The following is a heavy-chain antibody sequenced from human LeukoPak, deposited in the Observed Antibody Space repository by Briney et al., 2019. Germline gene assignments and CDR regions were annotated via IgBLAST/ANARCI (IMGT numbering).Heavy chain of an antibody. D-gene: IGHD2-21*02. CDR2: IRYDGSNK. J-gene: IGHJ5*02. CDR1: GFTFSSYG. Sequence: GGSLRLSCAASGFTFSSYGMHWVRQAPGKGLEWVAFIRYDGSNKYYADSVKGRFTISRDNSKNTLYLQMGSLRAEDMAVYYCARGPRTLAYCGGDCHTWFDPWGQGTLVTVSS. CDR3: ARGPRTLAYCGGDCHTWFDP. V-gene: IGHV3-30*02.